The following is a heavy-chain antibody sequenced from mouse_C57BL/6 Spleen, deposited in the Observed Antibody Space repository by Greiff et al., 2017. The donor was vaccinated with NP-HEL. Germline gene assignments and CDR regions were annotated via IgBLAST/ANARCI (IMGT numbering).Heavy chain of an antibody. CDR2: IDPSDSYT. V-gene: IGHV1-50*01. CDR3: AREGRGDY. J-gene: IGHJ4*01. CDR1: GYTFTSYW. Sequence: QVQLQQPGAELVKPGASVKLSCKASGYTFTSYWMQWVKQRPGQGLEWIGEIDPSDSYTNYNQKFKGKATLTVDTSSSTAYMQLSSLTSEDSAVYYCAREGRGDYWGQGTSVTVSS. D-gene: IGHD3-3*01.